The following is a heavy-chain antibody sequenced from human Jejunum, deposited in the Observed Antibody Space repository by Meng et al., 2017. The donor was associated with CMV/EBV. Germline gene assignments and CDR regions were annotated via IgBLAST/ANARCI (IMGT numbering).Heavy chain of an antibody. V-gene: IGHV1-18*01. CDR1: GYTFTNHG. D-gene: IGHD1-26*01. CDR2: ISLYNGNT. J-gene: IGHJ4*02. CDR3: ARVWVGATSGDY. Sequence: QVQLVQSGPDVKKPGASVKVSCKASGYTFTNHGITWVRQAPGQGLEWMGWISLYNGNTNYAPKFQGRVTMTTDTSTSTAYMELRSLRNDDTAVYYCARVWVGATSGDYWGQGTLVTVSS.